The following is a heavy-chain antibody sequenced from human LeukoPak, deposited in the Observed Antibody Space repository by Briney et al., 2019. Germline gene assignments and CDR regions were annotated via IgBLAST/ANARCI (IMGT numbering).Heavy chain of an antibody. CDR1: GFSFSNYW. D-gene: IGHD6-13*01. CDR3: ARDGDSSSWYGY. Sequence: GGSLRLSCAASGFSFSNYWMSWVRQAPGKGLEWVANIKQDGNEKHYVDSVRGRFTISRDNAKNSVYLQMNSLRAEDTAVYYCARDGDSSSWYGYWGQGTQVTVSS. V-gene: IGHV3-7*01. J-gene: IGHJ4*02. CDR2: IKQDGNEK.